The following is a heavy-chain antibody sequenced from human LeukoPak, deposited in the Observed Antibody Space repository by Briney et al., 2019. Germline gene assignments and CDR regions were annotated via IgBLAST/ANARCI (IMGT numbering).Heavy chain of an antibody. V-gene: IGHV1-69*06. CDR1: GGTFSSYA. CDR2: IIPIFGTA. CDR3: ARNDAAAGAQFDY. D-gene: IGHD6-13*01. Sequence: GASVKVSCKASGGTFSSYAFSWVRQAPGQGLEWRGGIIPIFGTANYAQKSQGRATITADKSTSTAYMELSSLRSEDTAVYYCARNDAAAGAQFDYWGQGTLVTASS. J-gene: IGHJ4*02.